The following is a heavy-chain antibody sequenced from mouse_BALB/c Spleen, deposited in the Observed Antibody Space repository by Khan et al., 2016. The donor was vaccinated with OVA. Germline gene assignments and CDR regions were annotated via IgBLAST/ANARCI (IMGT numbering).Heavy chain of an antibody. CDR3: AGGITLATDYAMDY. J-gene: IGHJ4*01. Sequence: QVQLKQSGPGLVAPSQSLSITCTVSGFSLSSYGVHWVRQPPGKGLEWLGVIWAGGNTNYNSALMSRLSISKDDSKSQVFLKMNSLQPDDTAMFFCAGGITLATDYAMDYWGQGTSVTVSS. V-gene: IGHV2-9*02. CDR2: IWAGGNT. CDR1: GFSLSSYG. D-gene: IGHD1-1*02.